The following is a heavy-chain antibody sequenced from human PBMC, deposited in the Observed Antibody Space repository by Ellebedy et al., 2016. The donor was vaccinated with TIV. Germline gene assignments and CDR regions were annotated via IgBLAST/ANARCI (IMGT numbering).Heavy chain of an antibody. CDR3: ARARSSGWLHTPDY. CDR1: GYTFTSYA. CDR2: INAGNGNT. D-gene: IGHD6-19*01. J-gene: IGHJ4*02. V-gene: IGHV1-3*01. Sequence: AASVKVSCKASGYTFTSYAMHWVRQAPGQRLEWMGWINAGNGNTKYSQKFQGRVTITSDTSASTAYMELSSLRSEDTAVYYCARARSSGWLHTPDYWGQGLLVTVSS.